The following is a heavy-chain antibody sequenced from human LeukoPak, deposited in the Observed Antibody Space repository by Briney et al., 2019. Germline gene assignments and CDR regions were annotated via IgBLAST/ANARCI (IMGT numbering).Heavy chain of an antibody. CDR1: GGTFSSYA. J-gene: IGHJ4*02. CDR3: ARDRGQRLVLLDY. CDR2: IIPIFGTP. D-gene: IGHD3-9*01. V-gene: IGHV1-69*05. Sequence: SVKVSCKASGGTFSSYAISWVRQAPGQGLEWMGRIIPIFGTPNYAQKFQGRVTITTDESTSTAYMELSSLRSEDTAVYFCARDRGQRLVLLDYWGQGTLVTVSS.